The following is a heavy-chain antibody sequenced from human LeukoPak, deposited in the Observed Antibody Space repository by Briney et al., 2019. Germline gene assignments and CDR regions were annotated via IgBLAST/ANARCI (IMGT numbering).Heavy chain of an antibody. D-gene: IGHD3-10*01. CDR2: IYGDDET. Sequence: GGSLRLSCAASGFTITTNYMNWVRQAPGKGLEWVSVIYGDDETNYADSVKGRFTISRDNSKNTLYLQMNSLRADDTAVYYCARDITMVRAYGMDVWGQGTTVTVSS. J-gene: IGHJ6*02. CDR1: GFTITTNY. CDR3: ARDITMVRAYGMDV. V-gene: IGHV3-53*01.